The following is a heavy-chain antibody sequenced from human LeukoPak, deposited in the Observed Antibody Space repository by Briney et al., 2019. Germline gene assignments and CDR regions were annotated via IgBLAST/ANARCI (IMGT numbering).Heavy chain of an antibody. CDR3: ARDSSIMITFGGVIDSNWFDP. CDR2: IIPIFGTA. V-gene: IGHV1-69*01. J-gene: IGHJ5*02. D-gene: IGHD3-16*01. CDR1: GGTFSSHA. Sequence: GSSVKVSCKASGGTFSSHAISWVRQAPGQGLEWMGGIIPIFGTANYAQKFQGRVTITADESTSTAYMELSSLRSEDTAVYYCARDSSIMITFGGVIDSNWFDPWGQGTLVTVSS.